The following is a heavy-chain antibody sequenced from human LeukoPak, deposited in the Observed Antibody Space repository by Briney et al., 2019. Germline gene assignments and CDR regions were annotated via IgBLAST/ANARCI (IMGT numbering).Heavy chain of an antibody. D-gene: IGHD3-22*01. J-gene: IGHJ4*02. CDR3: ARLYYYDSSDY. Sequence: SVKVSCKASGGTFSSSAISWVRQAPGQGLEWMGGIIPIFGTANSSQKFQGRVTITTDESTSTAYMELSSLRSEDTAVYYCARLYYYDSSDYWGQGTLVTVSS. V-gene: IGHV1-69*05. CDR2: IIPIFGTA. CDR1: GGTFSSSA.